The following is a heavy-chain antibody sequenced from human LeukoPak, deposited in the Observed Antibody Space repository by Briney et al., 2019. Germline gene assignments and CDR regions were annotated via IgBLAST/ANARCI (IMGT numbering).Heavy chain of an antibody. D-gene: IGHD3-10*01. J-gene: IGHJ4*02. Sequence: GGSLRLSCAASGFTFSSYAMSWVRQAPGKGLEWVSSISDSGGSTYYADSVKGRFTISRDNSKNTLHLQMNSLRAEDTAVYYCAKEADRFGELLWFDYWGQGTLVTVSS. CDR1: GFTFSSYA. CDR2: ISDSGGST. CDR3: AKEADRFGELLWFDY. V-gene: IGHV3-23*01.